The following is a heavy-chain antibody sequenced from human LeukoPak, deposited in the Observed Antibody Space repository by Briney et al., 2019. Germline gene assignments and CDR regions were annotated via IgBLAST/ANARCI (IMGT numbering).Heavy chain of an antibody. CDR2: IFPSGGEI. D-gene: IGHD5-18*01. Sequence: GGSLRLSCAASGFTFSTFAMIWVRQPPGKGLEWVSSIFPSGGEIHYADSVRGRFTISRDNSKSILSLQMNSLRAEDTAIYYCATYRQVLLPFESWGQGTLSPSPQ. CDR1: GFTFSTFA. J-gene: IGHJ4*02. CDR3: ATYRQVLLPFES. V-gene: IGHV3-23*01.